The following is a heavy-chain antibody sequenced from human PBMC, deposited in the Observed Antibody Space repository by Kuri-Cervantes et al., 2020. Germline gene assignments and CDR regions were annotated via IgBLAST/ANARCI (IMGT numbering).Heavy chain of an antibody. D-gene: IGHD3-9*01. CDR3: ASQPTYYDILTGYSSRDYFDY. CDR1: GGFIRSSSYY. V-gene: IGHV4-39*07. Sequence: GSLRLSCTVSGGFIRSSSYYWGWIRQPPGKGLEWIGSIHYSGNTYYNPSLKSRVTISVDTSKNQFSLKMRSVTAADAAVYYCASQPTYYDILTGYSSRDYFDYWGQGTLVTVSS. J-gene: IGHJ4*02. CDR2: IHYSGNT.